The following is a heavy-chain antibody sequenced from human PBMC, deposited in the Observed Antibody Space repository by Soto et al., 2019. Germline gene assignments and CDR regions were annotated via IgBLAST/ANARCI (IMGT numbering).Heavy chain of an antibody. CDR3: ARRIDNYESSTYYTWWFDP. CDR2: IYYNGRN. J-gene: IGHJ5*02. D-gene: IGHD3-22*01. CDR1: GGSISNYY. Sequence: TSETLSLTCTVSGGSISNYYWTWIRQTPGKGLEWIGYIYYNGRNNYNPFIKSRVTKSEDTSKNQISQKLSSVTAADTAVYYCARRIDNYESSTYYTWWFDPWGQGTLVTVS. V-gene: IGHV4-59*08.